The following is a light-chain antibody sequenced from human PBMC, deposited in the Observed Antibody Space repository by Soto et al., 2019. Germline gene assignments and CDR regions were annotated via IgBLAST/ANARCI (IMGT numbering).Light chain of an antibody. J-gene: IGKJ4*01. V-gene: IGKV3-20*01. CDR2: AAS. Sequence: EIVMTQSPATLSVSPGERATLSCRASQSLRSSLAWYQQKPGQAPRLLIYAASSRATGIPDRFSGSGSGTDFTLTISRLEPEDFAVYYCQQYGSSPPLTFGGGTKVDIK. CDR1: QSLRSS. CDR3: QQYGSSPPLT.